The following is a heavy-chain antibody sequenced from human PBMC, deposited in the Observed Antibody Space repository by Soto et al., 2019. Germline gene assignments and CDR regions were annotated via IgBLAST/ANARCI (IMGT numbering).Heavy chain of an antibody. J-gene: IGHJ6*02. CDR2: IYYSGST. Sequence: SETLSLTCTVSGGSISSYYWSWIRQPPGKGLEWIGYIYYSGSTNYNPSLKSRVTISVDTSKNQFSLKLSSVTAADTAVYYCARLVYYGSGSYYNVDGMDVWGQGTTVTVSS. D-gene: IGHD3-10*01. CDR3: ARLVYYGSGSYYNVDGMDV. CDR1: GGSISSYY. V-gene: IGHV4-59*08.